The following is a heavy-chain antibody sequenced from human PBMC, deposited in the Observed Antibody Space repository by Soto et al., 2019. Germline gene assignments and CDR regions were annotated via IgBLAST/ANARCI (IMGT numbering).Heavy chain of an antibody. CDR1: GGSISSGGYY. CDR3: ARDFRPSDSSGYYYIDY. CDR2: IYYSGST. D-gene: IGHD3-22*01. J-gene: IGHJ4*02. V-gene: IGHV4-31*03. Sequence: SETLSLTCTVSGGSISSGGYYWSWIRQHPGKGLEWIGYIYYSGSTYYNPSLESRVTISVDTSKNQFSLKLSSVTAADTAVYYCARDFRPSDSSGYYYIDYWGQGTLVTVSS.